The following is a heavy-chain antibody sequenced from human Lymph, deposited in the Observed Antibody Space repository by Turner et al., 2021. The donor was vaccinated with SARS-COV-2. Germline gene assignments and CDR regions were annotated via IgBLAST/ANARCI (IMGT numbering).Heavy chain of an antibody. CDR2: FDPEDGET. Sequence: QVQLVQSGAEVKKPGASVTVSCTVSGSTLTELSIHWVRQAPGKGLEWMGGFDPEDGETIYAQKFQGRVTMTEDTSTDTAYMELSSLRSEDTAVYYCATLKSNWKILTGRYYFDFWGQGTLVTVSS. CDR1: GSTLTELS. CDR3: ATLKSNWKILTGRYYFDF. J-gene: IGHJ4*02. D-gene: IGHD1-1*01. V-gene: IGHV1-24*01.